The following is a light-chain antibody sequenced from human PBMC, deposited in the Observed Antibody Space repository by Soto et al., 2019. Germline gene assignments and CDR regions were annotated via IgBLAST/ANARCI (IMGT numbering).Light chain of an antibody. CDR1: QSVDTC. V-gene: IGKV1-5*03. CDR2: KAS. J-gene: IGKJ1*01. Sequence: DIPMTQSPSTLSASVGDRVTITCRASQSVDTCLAWYQQKPGKAPHLLIYKASSLETGVPSRFSGSRSVTAFTLTISSLQPDDFPTYYCQQFYRYPWTFGQGTKVEIK. CDR3: QQFYRYPWT.